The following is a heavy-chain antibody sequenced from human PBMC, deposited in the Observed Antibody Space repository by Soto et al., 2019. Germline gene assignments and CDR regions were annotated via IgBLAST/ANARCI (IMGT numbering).Heavy chain of an antibody. CDR1: GFVFTNFW. J-gene: IGHJ4*02. Sequence: GSLRLSFEASGFVFTNFWMHWVRHVPGKGLVWVARIDTSGHSTNYAESVKGRFTISRDNAKNTVSLQMNSLRVEDTGVYYCAKDSWYFDLWSQGSQVTVSS. V-gene: IGHV3-74*01. D-gene: IGHD6-13*01. CDR2: IDTSGHST. CDR3: AKDSWYFDL.